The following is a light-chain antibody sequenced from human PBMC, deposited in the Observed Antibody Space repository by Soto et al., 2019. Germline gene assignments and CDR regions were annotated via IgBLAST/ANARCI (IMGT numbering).Light chain of an antibody. V-gene: IGKV3-11*01. CDR3: QQRSNWPQIT. Sequence: EIVLTQSPATLSLSPGERATLSCRASQSVSKYLAWYQQKPGQAPRLLIHDASNRGTGIPARFSGSGSGTDFTLTISSLEPEDFGVYYCQQRSNWPQITFGGGTKVEIK. CDR2: DAS. CDR1: QSVSKY. J-gene: IGKJ4*01.